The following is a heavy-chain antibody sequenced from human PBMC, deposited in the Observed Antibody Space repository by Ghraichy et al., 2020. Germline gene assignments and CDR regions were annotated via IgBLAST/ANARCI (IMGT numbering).Heavy chain of an antibody. CDR1: GGSISSYY. V-gene: IGHV4-4*09. J-gene: IGHJ3*02. CDR3: ARHKDPYYDILTGYYNVFFVDI. D-gene: IGHD3-9*01. CDR2: IYTSGST. Sequence: SQTLSLTCTVSGGSISSYYWSWIRQPPGKGLEWIGYIYTSGSTNYNPSLKSRVTISVDTSKNQFSLKLSSVTAADTAVYYCARHKDPYYDILTGYYNVFFVDIWGQGTMVTVSS.